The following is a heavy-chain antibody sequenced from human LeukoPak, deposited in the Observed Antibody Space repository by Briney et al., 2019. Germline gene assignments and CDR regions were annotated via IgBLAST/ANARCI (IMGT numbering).Heavy chain of an antibody. V-gene: IGHV4-39*01. CDR2: VHYSGST. CDR1: GGSISSITSLTYY. CDR3: ARHFPSSDIWSGLSVGSAFDI. J-gene: IGHJ3*02. D-gene: IGHD3-3*01. Sequence: SETLSLTCIVSGGSISSITSLTYYWNWIRQSPGTGLEWIGSVHYSGSTYYNPSLKSRVTISADTSKNQFSLNLPSVTAADTAVYFCARHFPSSDIWSGLSVGSAFDIWGQGTPIAVSP.